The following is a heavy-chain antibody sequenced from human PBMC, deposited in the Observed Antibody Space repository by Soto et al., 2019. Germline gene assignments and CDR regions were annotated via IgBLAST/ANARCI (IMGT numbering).Heavy chain of an antibody. D-gene: IGHD3-22*01. CDR2: ISYDGSNK. V-gene: IGHV3-30-3*01. J-gene: IGHJ3*02. Sequence: QVQLVESGGGVVQPGRSLRLSCAASGFTFSSYAMHWVRQAPGKGLEWVAVISYDGSNKYYADSVKGRFTIFRDNSKNTLYLQMNSLRAEDTAVYYCARDRGITMIVVVITTDGAFDIWGQGTMVTVSS. CDR1: GFTFSSYA. CDR3: ARDRGITMIVVVITTDGAFDI.